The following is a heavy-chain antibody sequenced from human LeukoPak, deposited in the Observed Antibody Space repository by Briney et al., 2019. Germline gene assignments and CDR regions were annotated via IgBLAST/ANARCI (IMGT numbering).Heavy chain of an antibody. Sequence: PSETLSLTCTVSGASTSAYYWSWIRQPPGKGLEWIGYSYSGGNANCNPSLKSRVTISIDTSENQFSLRLTFVTAADTAVYFCAHSKRGGGYYINAFAVWGQGALVTISS. J-gene: IGHJ3*01. CDR2: SYSGGNA. CDR3: AHSKRGGGYYINAFAV. D-gene: IGHD1-26*01. CDR1: GASTSAYY. V-gene: IGHV4-59*01.